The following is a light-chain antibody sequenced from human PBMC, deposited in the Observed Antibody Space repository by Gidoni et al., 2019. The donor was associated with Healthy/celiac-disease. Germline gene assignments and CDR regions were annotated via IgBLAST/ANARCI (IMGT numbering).Light chain of an antibody. CDR2: AAS. V-gene: IGKV1-12*01. CDR3: QQANSFPLT. Sequence: DSQMTQSPSSGSASVGDRVTITCRASQCISSWLAWYQQKPGKAPKLLIYAASSLQSGVPSRVSGSGSGTDFTLTISSLQPEDFATYYCQQANSFPLTFGGXTKVEIK. J-gene: IGKJ4*01. CDR1: QCISSW.